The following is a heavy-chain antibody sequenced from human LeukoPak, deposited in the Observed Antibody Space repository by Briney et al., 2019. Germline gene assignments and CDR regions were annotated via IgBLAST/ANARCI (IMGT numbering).Heavy chain of an antibody. CDR2: IYYSVTT. CDR3: ARTYYDFWSGYYDYYYYMDV. J-gene: IGHJ6*03. V-gene: IGHV4-59*01. CDR1: GGSISRNY. Sequence: PSETLSLTCTVSGGSISRNYWSSIRQPPGKGLEYIGYIYYSVTTDYNPSLKSRVTISVDTSKRQFSLKLRSVTAADTAVYYCARTYYDFWSGYYDYYYYMDVWGKGTTVTVSS. D-gene: IGHD3-3*01.